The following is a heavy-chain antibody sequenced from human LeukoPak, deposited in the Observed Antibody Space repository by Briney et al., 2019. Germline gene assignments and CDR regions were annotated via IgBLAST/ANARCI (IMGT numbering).Heavy chain of an antibody. D-gene: IGHD3-22*01. J-gene: IGHJ4*02. Sequence: GSLRLSCAASGFTFSSYAMSWVRQAPGKGLEWVSAISGSGGSTYYADSVKGRFTIYRDNSKSTLYLQMNSLRAEDTAVYYCAKRAGYDDSSGYYLVRTYWGQGTLVTVSS. CDR2: ISGSGGST. CDR1: GFTFSSYA. CDR3: AKRAGYDDSSGYYLVRTY. V-gene: IGHV3-23*01.